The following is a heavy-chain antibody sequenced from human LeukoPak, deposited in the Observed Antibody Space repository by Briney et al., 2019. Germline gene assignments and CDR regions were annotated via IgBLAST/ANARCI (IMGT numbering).Heavy chain of an antibody. CDR1: GGSISSYY. Sequence: PSETLSLTCTVSGGSISSYYWSWIRQPPGKGLEWIGYIYYSGSTNYNPSLKSRVTISVDTSKNQFSLKLSSVTAADTAVYYCARGLDYYYYYMDVWSKGTTVTVSS. J-gene: IGHJ6*03. V-gene: IGHV4-59*01. CDR3: ARGLDYYYYYMDV. CDR2: IYYSGST. D-gene: IGHD3-16*01.